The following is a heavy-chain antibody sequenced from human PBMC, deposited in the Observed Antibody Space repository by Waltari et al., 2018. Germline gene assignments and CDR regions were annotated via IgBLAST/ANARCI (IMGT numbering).Heavy chain of an antibody. CDR3: ARGELTGASYYYYMDV. J-gene: IGHJ6*03. CDR1: GYTFTSYD. Sequence: QVQLVQSGAEVKKPGASVKVSCKASGYTFTSYDINWVRQATGKGLEWMGWMNPNSGNTGYAQKFQGRVTITRNTSISTAYMERSSLRSEDTAVYYCARGELTGASYYYYMDVWGKGTTVTVSS. CDR2: MNPNSGNT. V-gene: IGHV1-8*03. D-gene: IGHD7-27*01.